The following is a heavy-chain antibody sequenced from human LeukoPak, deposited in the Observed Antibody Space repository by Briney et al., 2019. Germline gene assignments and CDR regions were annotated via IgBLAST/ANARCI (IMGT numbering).Heavy chain of an antibody. V-gene: IGHV3-73*01. CDR1: GFTFSGSA. Sequence: GGSLKLSCAASGFTFSGSAMHWVRQASGKGLEWVGRIRSKANSYATAYAASVKGRFTISRDDSKNTAYLQMNSLRAEDTAVYYCARGFLGVVTYDYWGQGTLVTVSS. CDR3: ARGFLGVVTYDY. J-gene: IGHJ4*02. CDR2: IRSKANSYAT. D-gene: IGHD3-3*01.